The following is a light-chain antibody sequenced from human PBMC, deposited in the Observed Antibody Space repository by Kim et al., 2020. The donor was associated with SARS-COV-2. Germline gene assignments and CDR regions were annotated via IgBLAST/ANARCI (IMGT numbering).Light chain of an antibody. V-gene: IGKV3-20*01. CDR1: QSVSSSY. CDR3: QQYGSSPYT. CDR2: GAS. J-gene: IGKJ2*01. Sequence: EIVLTQSPGTLSLSPGERATLSCRASQSVSSSYLAWYQQKPGQAPRLLIYGASSRATGIPYRFSGSGSGTDFTLTISRLEPEDFAVYYCQQYGSSPYTFGQGTELE.